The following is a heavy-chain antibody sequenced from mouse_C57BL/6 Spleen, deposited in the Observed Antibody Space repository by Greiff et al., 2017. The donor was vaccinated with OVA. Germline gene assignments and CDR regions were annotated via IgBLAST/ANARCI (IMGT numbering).Heavy chain of an antibody. Sequence: QVQLQQPGAELVKPGASVKFSCKASCYPFTRYWMHWVKQRPGQGLEWIGMIHPNSGSTNYNEKFKSKATLTVDKSSSTAYMQLSSLTSEDSAVYYCARALYYSNFDYWGQGTILTVSS. D-gene: IGHD2-5*01. CDR3: ARALYYSNFDY. J-gene: IGHJ2*01. V-gene: IGHV1-64*01. CDR2: IHPNSGST. CDR1: CYPFTRYW.